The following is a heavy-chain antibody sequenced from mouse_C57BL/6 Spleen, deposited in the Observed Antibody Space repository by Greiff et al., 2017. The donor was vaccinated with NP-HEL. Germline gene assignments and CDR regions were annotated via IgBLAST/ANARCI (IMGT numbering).Heavy chain of an antibody. CDR3: ARHERDSSGPFAY. CDR2: ISSGGSYT. Sequence: EVQLVESGGDLVKPGGSLKLSCAASGFTFSSYGLSWVRQTPDKRLEWVATISSGGSYTSYPDSVKGRFTISRDNAKNTLYLQMSSLKAEDTAMYYSARHERDSSGPFAYWGQGTLVTVSA. J-gene: IGHJ3*01. V-gene: IGHV5-6*01. CDR1: GFTFSSYG. D-gene: IGHD3-2*02.